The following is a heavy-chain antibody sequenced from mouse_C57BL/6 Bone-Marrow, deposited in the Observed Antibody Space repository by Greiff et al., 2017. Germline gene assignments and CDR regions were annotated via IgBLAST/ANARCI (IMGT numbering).Heavy chain of an antibody. CDR1: GFTFSDYG. D-gene: IGHD2-3*01. CDR3: ARGIYDGYYWFAY. Sequence: EVQVVESGGGLVKPGGSLKLSCAASGFTFSDYGMHWVRQAPEKGLECVAYISSGSSTIYYADTVKGRFTISRDNAKNTLFLQMTSLRSEDTAMYYCARGIYDGYYWFAYWGQGTLVTVSA. V-gene: IGHV5-17*01. J-gene: IGHJ3*01. CDR2: ISSGSSTI.